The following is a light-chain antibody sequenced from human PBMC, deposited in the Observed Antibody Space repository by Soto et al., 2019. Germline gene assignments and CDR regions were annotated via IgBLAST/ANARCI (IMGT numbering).Light chain of an antibody. Sequence: EIVMTQSPATLSVSPGERATLSCRASQSVYNNLAWYQQKPGQAPRLLIYDASSRATGIPDRVSGGGSGTDVTLTISRLEPGDFAVYYCQQFSSYPLTFGGGTKVDIK. CDR3: QQFSSYPLT. CDR1: QSVYNN. V-gene: IGKV3-20*01. CDR2: DAS. J-gene: IGKJ4*01.